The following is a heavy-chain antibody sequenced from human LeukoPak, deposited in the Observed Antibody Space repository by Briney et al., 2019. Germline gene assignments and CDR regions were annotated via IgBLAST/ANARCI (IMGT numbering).Heavy chain of an antibody. CDR1: GYSISSGYY. D-gene: IGHD3/OR15-3a*01. Sequence: PSETLSLTCTVSGYSISSGYYWGWIRQPPGKGLEWIGSIYHSGSTYYNPSLKSRVTIPVDTSKNQFSLKLSSVTAADTAVYYCARDANMIYNWFDPWGQGTLVTVSS. V-gene: IGHV4-38-2*02. CDR2: IYHSGST. J-gene: IGHJ5*02. CDR3: ARDANMIYNWFDP.